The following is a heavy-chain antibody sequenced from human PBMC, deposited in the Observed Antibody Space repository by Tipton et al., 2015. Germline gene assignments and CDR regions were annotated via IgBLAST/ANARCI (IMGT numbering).Heavy chain of an antibody. CDR3: ARGPTIAYCLGDCSPAGYFDL. CDR2: MNPDNGDA. CDR1: EDRWTTYN. Sequence: QLVQSGAEVKEPGASVKVSCRSFEDRWTTYNMHWVRQAPGQGLEWMGIMNPDNGDANYAQDFEGRLTMTRDTSSRTVFMELTSLRPDDTAVYFCARGPTIAYCLGDCSPAGYFDLWGRGTLVTVSS. V-gene: IGHV1-46*01. J-gene: IGHJ2*01. D-gene: IGHD2-21*02.